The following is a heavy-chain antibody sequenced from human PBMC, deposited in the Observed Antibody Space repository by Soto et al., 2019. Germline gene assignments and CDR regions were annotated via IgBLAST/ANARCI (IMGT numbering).Heavy chain of an antibody. D-gene: IGHD6-13*01. CDR2: ITSSGGNT. CDR3: AKGNGAAGGRGAYFHS. J-gene: IGHJ4*02. CDR1: GFTFRSYA. Sequence: QLLESGGGLVQPGGSLRLSCATSGFTFRSYAMSWVRQAPGKGLEWVSTITSSGGNTFYAGSVKGRFTISRDNSKSPLSRQISILKAEDAAIYYCAKGNGAAGGRGAYFHSWGRGTLVTVSS. V-gene: IGHV3-23*01.